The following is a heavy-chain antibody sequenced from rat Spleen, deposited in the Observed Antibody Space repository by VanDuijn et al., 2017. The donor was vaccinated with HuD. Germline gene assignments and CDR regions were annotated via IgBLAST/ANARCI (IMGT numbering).Heavy chain of an antibody. CDR3: AKDPWASGANWFDY. Sequence: EVQLVESGGCLVQPGRALKLSCAASGFTFSSFAMAWVRQAPKKGLEWVATINSDGSNTYYPDSVKGRFTIYRDNERSTLYLQMESLRSEDTATYYCAKDPWASGANWFDYWGQGTLVTVSS. CDR2: INSDGSNT. CDR1: GFTFSSFA. D-gene: IGHD4-6*01. J-gene: IGHJ3*01. V-gene: IGHV5-7*01.